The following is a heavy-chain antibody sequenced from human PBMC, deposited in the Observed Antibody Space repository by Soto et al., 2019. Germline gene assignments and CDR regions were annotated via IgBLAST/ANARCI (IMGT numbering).Heavy chain of an antibody. CDR2: ISYDGSNK. CDR1: GFTFSSYA. V-gene: IGHV3-30-3*01. Sequence: QVQLVESGGGVVQPGRSLRLSCAASGFTFSSYAMHWVRQAPGKGLEWVADISYDGSNKYYADSVKGRFTISRDNSKHTLYLQMNSLRAEDTAVYYCARVYGSGYDWDYYYYGMDVWGQGTTVTVSS. D-gene: IGHD5-12*01. CDR3: ARVYGSGYDWDYYYYGMDV. J-gene: IGHJ6*02.